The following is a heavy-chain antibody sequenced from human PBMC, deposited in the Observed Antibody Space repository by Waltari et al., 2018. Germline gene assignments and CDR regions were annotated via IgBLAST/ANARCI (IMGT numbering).Heavy chain of an antibody. V-gene: IGHV3-73*02. CDR2: IRSKANSYAT. J-gene: IGHJ4*02. CDR3: TITTTVNDY. D-gene: IGHD4-17*01. CDR1: GFTFSGSA. Sequence: EVQLVESGGGLVQPGGSLKLSCAASGFTFSGSAMPWVRQASGKGLEWVGRIRSKANSYATAYAASVKGRFTISRDDSKNTAYLQMNSLKTEDTAVYYCTITTTVNDYWGQGTLVTVSS.